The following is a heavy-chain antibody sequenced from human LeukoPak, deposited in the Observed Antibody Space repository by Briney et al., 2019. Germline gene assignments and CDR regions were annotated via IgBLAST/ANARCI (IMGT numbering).Heavy chain of an antibody. CDR2: ISWNSGSI. CDR3: AKGGGSGWYKDNWFDP. J-gene: IGHJ5*02. D-gene: IGHD6-19*01. V-gene: IGHV3-9*01. CDR1: GFTFDDYA. Sequence: GGSLRLSCAASGFTFDDYAMHWVRQAPGKGLEWVSGISWNSGSIGYADSVKGRFTISRDNAKNSLYLQMNSLRAEDTALYYCAKGGGSGWYKDNWFDPWGQGTLVTVSS.